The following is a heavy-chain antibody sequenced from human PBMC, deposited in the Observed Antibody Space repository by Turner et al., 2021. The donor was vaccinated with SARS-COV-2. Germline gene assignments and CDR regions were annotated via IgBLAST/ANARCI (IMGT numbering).Heavy chain of an antibody. J-gene: IGHJ4*02. Sequence: VQLVESGGGVVQPGRALRLSCAASGFTFSSYGMHWVRQAPGKGLEWVAVIWYDGSNKYYADTVKGRITISRDNSKNTLYLQMNSLRAEDTAVYYCAREAPGPMAFFDYWGQGTLVTVSS. D-gene: IGHD2-8*01. CDR1: GFTFSSYG. CDR3: AREAPGPMAFFDY. CDR2: IWYDGSNK. V-gene: IGHV3-33*01.